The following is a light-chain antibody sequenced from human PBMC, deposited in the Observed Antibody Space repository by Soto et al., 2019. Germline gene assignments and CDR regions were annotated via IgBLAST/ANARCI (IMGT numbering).Light chain of an antibody. V-gene: IGKV4-1*01. CDR2: WAS. CDR3: QQYYSTPLT. Sequence: DIVMTQSPDSLAVSLGERATINCKSSQSVLYSSNNKNYLAWYQQKPGQTPKLLIYWASTRESGVPDRFSGSGSGTDFTLTISSLQDEDVAVYYCQQYYSTPLTFGGGTKVEIK. J-gene: IGKJ4*01. CDR1: QSVLYSSNNKNY.